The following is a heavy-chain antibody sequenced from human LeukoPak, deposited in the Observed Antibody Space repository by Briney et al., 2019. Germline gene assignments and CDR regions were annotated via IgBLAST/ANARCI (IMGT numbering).Heavy chain of an antibody. CDR3: AKLGGGYYDSSGYYRGEYYFDY. J-gene: IGHJ4*02. CDR2: ISWNSGSI. D-gene: IGHD3-22*01. CDR1: GFTFDDYA. V-gene: IGHV3-9*01. Sequence: GGSLRLSCAASGFTFDDYAMHWVRQAPGKGLEGVSGISWNSGSIGYADSVKGRFTISRDNAKNSLYLQMNSLRAEDTALYYCAKLGGGYYDSSGYYRGEYYFDYWGQGTLVTVSS.